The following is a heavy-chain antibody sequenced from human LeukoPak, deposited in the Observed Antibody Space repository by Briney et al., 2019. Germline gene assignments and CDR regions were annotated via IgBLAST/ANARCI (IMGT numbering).Heavy chain of an antibody. CDR2: ISAYNGNT. J-gene: IGHJ6*02. V-gene: IGHV1-18*01. D-gene: IGHD3-10*01. CDR1: GYTFTSYG. CDR3: ARDRGGSGSYHLYYYYYGMDV. Sequence: GASVKVSCKASGYTFTSYGISWVRQAPGQGLEWMGWISAYNGNTNYAQKLQGRVTMTTDTSTSTAYMELRSLRSDDTAVYYCARDRGGSGSYHLYYYYYGMDVWGQGTTVTVSS.